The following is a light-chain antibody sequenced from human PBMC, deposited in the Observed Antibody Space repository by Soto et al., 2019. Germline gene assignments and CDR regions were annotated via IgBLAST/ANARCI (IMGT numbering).Light chain of an antibody. J-gene: IGKJ5*01. CDR3: QQYNSWPPIT. Sequence: EMVMTQSPTTLSVSPGERATLSCRASQSVSSNLAWYQQKPGQAPRLLIYGASTRATGIPARFSGSGSGTEFTLTISSLQSEDFVVYYCQQYNSWPPITFGQGTRLEIK. V-gene: IGKV3-15*01. CDR2: GAS. CDR1: QSVSSN.